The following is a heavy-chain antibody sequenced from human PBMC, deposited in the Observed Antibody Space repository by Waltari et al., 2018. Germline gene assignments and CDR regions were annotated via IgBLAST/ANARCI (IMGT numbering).Heavy chain of an antibody. Sequence: QLQLQESGPGLVKPSETLSLTCTVSGGSISSSSYYWGWIRQPPGKGLEWLGSIYYSLSTYYSPSLKSRVTISVDTSKNHFSLKLSSVTAADTAVYYCASTVYYDSSGWTYYFDYWGQGTLVTVSS. J-gene: IGHJ4*02. V-gene: IGHV4-39*01. D-gene: IGHD3-22*01. CDR3: ASTVYYDSSGWTYYFDY. CDR1: GGSISSSSYY. CDR2: IYYSLST.